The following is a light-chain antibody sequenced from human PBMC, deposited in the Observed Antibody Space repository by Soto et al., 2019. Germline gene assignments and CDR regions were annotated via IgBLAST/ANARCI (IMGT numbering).Light chain of an antibody. CDR2: DAS. CDR1: QSTSSW. V-gene: IGKV1-5*01. CDR3: QQYRT. J-gene: IGKJ1*01. Sequence: DIQMTQSPSTLSASVGDRVTITCRASQSTSSWLAWYQQKPGKAPNLLIYDASTLVSGVPSRFSGSGSGTEFTLTISSLQLDDFATYYCQQYRTFGQGTKVDIK.